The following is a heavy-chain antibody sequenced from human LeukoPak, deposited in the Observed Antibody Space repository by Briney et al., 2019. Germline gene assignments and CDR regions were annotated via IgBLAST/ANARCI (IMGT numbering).Heavy chain of an antibody. D-gene: IGHD2-2*01. CDR2: IYYSGST. Sequence: SETLSLTCTVSGYSISSGYYWSWIRQPPGKGLEWIGYIYYSGSTNYNPSLKSRVTISVDTSKNQFSLKLSSVTAADTAVYYCASPFYCNSTTCYDSWGQGTLVTVSS. J-gene: IGHJ4*02. V-gene: IGHV4-61*01. CDR1: GYSISSGYY. CDR3: ASPFYCNSTTCYDS.